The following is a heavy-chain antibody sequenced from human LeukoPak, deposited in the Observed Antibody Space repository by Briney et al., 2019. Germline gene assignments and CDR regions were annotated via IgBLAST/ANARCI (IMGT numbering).Heavy chain of an antibody. Sequence: PSETLSLTCAVYGGSFSDYYWSWIRQPPGKGLEWIGEINHSGSTNYNPSLKSRVSMSVDTSKNQFSLKLTSVTAADTAVYYCARGGKATVVTMWGQGILVTVSS. CDR3: ARGGKATVVTM. CDR2: INHSGST. V-gene: IGHV4-34*01. CDR1: GGSFSDYY. D-gene: IGHD4-23*01. J-gene: IGHJ4*02.